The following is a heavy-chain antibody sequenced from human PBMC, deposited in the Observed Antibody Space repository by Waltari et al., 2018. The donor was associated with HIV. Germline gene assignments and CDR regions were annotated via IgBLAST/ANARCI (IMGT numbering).Heavy chain of an antibody. CDR3: AKGPTLTSPPTYFNY. CDR2: ISWNSGSI. Sequence: EVHLVESGGGLVQPGRHLSVAWAASGFTFDDYAMHWVRQTPGKGLEWVSGISWNSGSIGYADSVKGRFTISRDNAKNSLFLQMNSLRPEDTAFYYCAKGPTLTSPPTYFNYWGQGTLVTVSS. J-gene: IGHJ4*02. D-gene: IGHD2-2*01. V-gene: IGHV3-9*01. CDR1: GFTFDDYA.